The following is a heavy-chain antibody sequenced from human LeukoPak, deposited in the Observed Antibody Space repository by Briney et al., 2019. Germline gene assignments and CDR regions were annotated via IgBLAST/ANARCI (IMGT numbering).Heavy chain of an antibody. V-gene: IGHV1-8*01. D-gene: IGHD6-13*01. CDR3: ARGRGSSSWYYFDY. CDR2: MNPNSGNT. Sequence: ASVKVSCKASGYTITSYDINWVRQAPGQGLEWMGWMNPNSGNTGYAQKFQGRVTMTRDTSITTAYMELYSLTSEDTAVAVYYCARGRGSSSWYYFDYWGQGSLVTVSS. J-gene: IGHJ4*02. CDR1: GYTITSYD.